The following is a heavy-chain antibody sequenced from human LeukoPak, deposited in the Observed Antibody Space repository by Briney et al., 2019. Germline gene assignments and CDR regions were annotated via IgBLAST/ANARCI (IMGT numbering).Heavy chain of an antibody. D-gene: IGHD1-26*01. V-gene: IGHV3-7*01. CDR3: ARNSGSNPFDY. Sequence: PGGSLRLSCAASGFTFSSYGMHWVRQAPGKGLEWVGSIEQDGSQKYYVDSVRGRFTISRDNAKNSVYLQTNSLRVEGTAVYYCARNSGSNPFDYWGQGTLVTVSS. CDR1: GFTFSSYG. CDR2: IEQDGSQK. J-gene: IGHJ4*02.